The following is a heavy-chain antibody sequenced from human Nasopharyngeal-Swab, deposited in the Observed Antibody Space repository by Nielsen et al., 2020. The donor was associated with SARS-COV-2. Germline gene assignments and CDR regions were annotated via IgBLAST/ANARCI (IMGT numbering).Heavy chain of an antibody. CDR1: GFTFDNYW. Sequence: GESLKISCAASGFTFDNYWMSWVRQAPGKGLEWVANIKQDGGEKNYVDSVKGRFTISRDNAKNSLYLQMNTLRAEDTAVYYCVRDVIATVTTPPDYWGQGTLVTVSS. D-gene: IGHD4-17*01. CDR3: VRDVIATVTTPPDY. CDR2: IKQDGGEK. J-gene: IGHJ4*02. V-gene: IGHV3-7*01.